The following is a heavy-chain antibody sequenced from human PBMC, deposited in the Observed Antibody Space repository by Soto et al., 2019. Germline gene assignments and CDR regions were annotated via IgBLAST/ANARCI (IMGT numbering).Heavy chain of an antibody. CDR3: AKDPEDIVVVVAATFFDY. CDR2: ISGSGGST. D-gene: IGHD2-15*01. V-gene: IGHV3-23*01. Sequence: EVQLLESGGGLVQPGGSLRLSCAASGFTFSSYAMSWVRQAPGKGLEWVSAISGSGGSTYYADSVKGRFTISRDNSKNTLYLQMNSLRAEDTAVYYCAKDPEDIVVVVAATFFDYWGQGTLVTVSS. CDR1: GFTFSSYA. J-gene: IGHJ4*02.